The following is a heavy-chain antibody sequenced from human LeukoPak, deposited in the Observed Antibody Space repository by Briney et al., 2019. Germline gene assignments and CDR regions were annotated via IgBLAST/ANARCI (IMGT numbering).Heavy chain of an antibody. CDR3: TSAGRWFNWFDP. Sequence: GGSLRLSCAASGFTFSSYSMNWVRQAPGKGLEWGGRIKSKTDGGTTDYAAPVKGRFIISRDDSKNTLHLQMSSLKTEDTAVYFCTSAGRWFNWFDPWGQGTLVTVSS. CDR1: GFTFSSYS. J-gene: IGHJ5*02. CDR2: IKSKTDGGTT. D-gene: IGHD2-15*01. V-gene: IGHV3-15*01.